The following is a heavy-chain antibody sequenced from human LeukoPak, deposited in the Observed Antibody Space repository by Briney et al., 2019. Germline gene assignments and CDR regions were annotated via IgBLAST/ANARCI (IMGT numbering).Heavy chain of an antibody. J-gene: IGHJ3*02. Sequence: SETLSLTCAVSGGSISSYYWSWIRQPPGKGLEWIGYIYYSGSTNYNPSLKSRVTISVDTSKNQFSLKLSSVTAADTAVYYCARIFRDAFDIWGQGTMVTVSS. V-gene: IGHV4-59*08. D-gene: IGHD3-3*01. CDR1: GGSISSYY. CDR2: IYYSGST. CDR3: ARIFRDAFDI.